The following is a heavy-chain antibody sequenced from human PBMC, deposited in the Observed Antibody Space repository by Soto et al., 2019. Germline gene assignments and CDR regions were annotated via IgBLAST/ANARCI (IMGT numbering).Heavy chain of an antibody. CDR1: GFSLSNARMS. J-gene: IGHJ4*02. D-gene: IGHD3-10*01. Sequence: QVTLKESGPVLVKPTETLTLTCTVSGFSLSNARMSVSWIRQPPGKALEWLAHIFSNDAKSYSASLKSRLTISKDTSKSQVVLTMTNMDPVVTAPYYCARIRGWGWLGPNDYWGQGTLVTVSS. CDR2: IFSNDAK. CDR3: ARIRGWGWLGPNDY. V-gene: IGHV2-26*01.